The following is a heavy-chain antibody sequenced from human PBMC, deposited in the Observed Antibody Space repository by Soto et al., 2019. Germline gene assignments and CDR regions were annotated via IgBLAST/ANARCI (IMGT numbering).Heavy chain of an antibody. D-gene: IGHD3-9*01. CDR1: GGTFSSYA. CDR3: AWGDDILTANGKDV. CDR2: IIPIFGTA. Sequence: SVKVSCKASGGTFSSYAISWVRQAHGQGLEWMGGIIPIFGTANYAQKFQGRVTITADESTSTAYMELSSLRSEDTAVYYCAWGDDILTANGKDVWGQGTTVTVSS. J-gene: IGHJ6*02. V-gene: IGHV1-69*13.